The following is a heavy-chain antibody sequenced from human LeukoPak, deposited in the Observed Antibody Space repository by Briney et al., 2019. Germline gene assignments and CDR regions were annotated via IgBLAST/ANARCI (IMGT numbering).Heavy chain of an antibody. CDR3: ARSNYCSSTSCYANYYYYMDV. J-gene: IGHJ6*03. CDR2: INPNSGGT. Sequence: ASVKVSCKASGYTFTSYGISWVRQAPGQGLEWMGWINPNSGGTNYAQKFQGRVTMTRDTSISTAYMELSSLRSEDTAVYYCARSNYCSSTSCYANYYYYMDVWGKGTTVTISS. D-gene: IGHD2-2*01. CDR1: GYTFTSYG. V-gene: IGHV1-2*02.